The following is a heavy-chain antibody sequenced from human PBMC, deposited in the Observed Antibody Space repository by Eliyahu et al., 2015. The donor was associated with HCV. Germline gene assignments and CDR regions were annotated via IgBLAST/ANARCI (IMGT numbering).Heavy chain of an antibody. CDR1: GDSINNGDFF. CDR2: IYYTGST. CDR3: AGAYGSGRLGHFQF. Sequence: QVQLQESGPGLVKPSQTLSLTCTVSGDSINNGDFFWTWIRRPPGKGLKWLGYIYYTGSTNYNPSLESQVVISLDKSKSQFSLKMMSVTVADTAVYYCAGAYGSGRLGHFQFWGQGTLVTV. D-gene: IGHD3-10*01. V-gene: IGHV4-31*01. J-gene: IGHJ1*01.